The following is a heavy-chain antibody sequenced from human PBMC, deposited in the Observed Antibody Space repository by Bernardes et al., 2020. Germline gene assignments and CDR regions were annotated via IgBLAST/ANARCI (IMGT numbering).Heavy chain of an antibody. CDR2: ISAYNGNT. Sequence: ASVKVSCKASGYTFTSYGISWVRQAPGQGLEWMGWISAYNGNTNYAQKLQGRVTMTTDTSTSTAYMELRSLRSDDTAVYYCARDKNYYVWGSYRPFDYWGQGTLVTVSS. CDR1: GYTFTSYG. CDR3: ARDKNYYVWGSYRPFDY. V-gene: IGHV1-18*01. J-gene: IGHJ4*02. D-gene: IGHD3-16*02.